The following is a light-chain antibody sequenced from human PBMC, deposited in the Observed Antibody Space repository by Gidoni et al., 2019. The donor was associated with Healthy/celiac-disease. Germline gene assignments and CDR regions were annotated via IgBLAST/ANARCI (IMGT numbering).Light chain of an antibody. CDR1: QSVTSY. CDR3: QQRSNWQYT. V-gene: IGKV3-11*01. J-gene: IGKJ2*01. Sequence: EIVLTQSPATLSLSPGERATLSCRASQSVTSYLAWYQQKPGQAPRLLNYDASNRAPGIPARISGSGSGTDFTLTISSLEPENFAFYYCQQRSNWQYTFGQGTKLEIK. CDR2: DAS.